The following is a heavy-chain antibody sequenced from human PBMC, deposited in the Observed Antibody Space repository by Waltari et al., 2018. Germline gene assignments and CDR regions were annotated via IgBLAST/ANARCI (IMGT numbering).Heavy chain of an antibody. V-gene: IGHV1-2*02. D-gene: IGHD6-19*01. Sequence: QVQLVQSGAEVKKPGASVKVSCKASGYTFTGYYMHWVRQAPGQGLEWVGRIKPNRGGTNYAQKFQGRVTRTRDTSISTAYMELSRLRSDDTAVYYCAREMVAVAGNWFDPWGQGTLVTVSS. J-gene: IGHJ5*02. CDR1: GYTFTGYY. CDR3: AREMVAVAGNWFDP. CDR2: IKPNRGGT.